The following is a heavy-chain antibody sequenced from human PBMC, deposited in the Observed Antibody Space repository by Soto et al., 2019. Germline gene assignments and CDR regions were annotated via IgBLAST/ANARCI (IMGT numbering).Heavy chain of an antibody. V-gene: IGHV3-66*01. D-gene: IGHD2-15*01. CDR3: ARAGYCSGGSCYALAY. J-gene: IGHJ4*02. CDR2: IYSGGST. Sequence: PGGSLRLSWAASGFTVSSNYMIWVRQAPGKGLEWVSVIYSGGSTYYADSVKGRFTISRDNSKNTLYLQMNSLRAEDTAVYYCARAGYCSGGSCYALAYWGQGTLVTVSS. CDR1: GFTVSSNY.